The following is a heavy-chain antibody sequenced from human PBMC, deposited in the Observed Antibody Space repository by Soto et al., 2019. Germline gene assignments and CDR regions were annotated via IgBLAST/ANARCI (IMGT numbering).Heavy chain of an antibody. J-gene: IGHJ4*02. CDR3: ARWEDNGSAAIFDY. CDR2: ISTYNGNT. CDR1: GYTFTYYG. D-gene: IGHD2-8*01. Sequence: GASVMVSCKPSGYTFTYYGISWVRQAPGQGLEWMGWISTYNGNTNYAQKLQGRVTLTTDTSTSTAYMELRSLTSDDTAVYYCARWEDNGSAAIFDYWGQGTLVTVSS. V-gene: IGHV1-18*01.